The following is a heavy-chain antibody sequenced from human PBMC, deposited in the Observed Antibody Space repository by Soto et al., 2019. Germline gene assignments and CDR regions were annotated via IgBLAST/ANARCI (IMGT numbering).Heavy chain of an antibody. J-gene: IGHJ4*02. V-gene: IGHV1-8*01. CDR2: INLNSGHT. CDR3: ARGRGWRDY. CDR1: GYPFTTYD. Sequence: QVQLVQSGAEVKKPGASVKVSCKASGYPFTTYDISWVRQAAGQGLEWMGWINLNSGHTDYAQRFQGRVPMTRNTSLSTAYMELTSLSSEDTAVYYCARGRGWRDYWGQGTLVTVSS. D-gene: IGHD6-19*01.